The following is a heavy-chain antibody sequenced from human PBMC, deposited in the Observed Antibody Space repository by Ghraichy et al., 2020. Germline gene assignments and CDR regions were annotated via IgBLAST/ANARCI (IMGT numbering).Heavy chain of an antibody. CDR3: ARDTGRDTARSFDY. J-gene: IGHJ4*02. Sequence: SETLSLTCTVSGGSISSYYWSWIRQPPGKGLEWIGYIYYSGSTNYNPSLKSRVTISVDTSKNQFSLKLSSVTAADTAVYYCARDTGRDTARSFDYWGQGTLVTVSS. D-gene: IGHD5-18*01. CDR2: IYYSGST. CDR1: GGSISSYY. V-gene: IGHV4-59*01.